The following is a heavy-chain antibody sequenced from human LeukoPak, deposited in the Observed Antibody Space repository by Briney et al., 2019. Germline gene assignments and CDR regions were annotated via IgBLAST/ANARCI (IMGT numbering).Heavy chain of an antibody. CDR3: ARDRDSSSWTGEVDY. CDR2: ISYDGSNK. D-gene: IGHD6-13*01. Sequence: HAGRSLRLSCAASGFTFSSYAMHWVRQAPGKGLEWVAVISYDGSNKYYADSVKGRFTISRDNSKNTLYLQMNSLRAEDTAVYYCARDRDSSSWTGEVDYWGQGTLVTVSS. CDR1: GFTFSSYA. V-gene: IGHV3-30*04. J-gene: IGHJ4*02.